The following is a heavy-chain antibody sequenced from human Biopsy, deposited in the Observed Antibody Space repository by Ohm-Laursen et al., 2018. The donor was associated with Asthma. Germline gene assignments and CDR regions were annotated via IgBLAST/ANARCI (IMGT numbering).Heavy chain of an antibody. D-gene: IGHD1-1*01. CDR3: AKSDPDNGSSKVQHAFDI. V-gene: IGHV4-39*02. CDR1: GGSMSSSSYY. Sequence: SETLSLTCTLSGGSMSSSSYYWGWIRQPPGPGLEWLGSISYTGCAYHNPSLKSRVTISVDTSKNHFSLAVSSVTAADTAVYYCAKSDPDNGSSKVQHAFDIWGQGTLVTVSS. CDR2: ISYTGCA. J-gene: IGHJ3*02.